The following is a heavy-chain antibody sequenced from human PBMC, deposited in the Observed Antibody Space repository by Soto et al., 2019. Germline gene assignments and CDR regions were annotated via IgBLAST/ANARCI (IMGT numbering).Heavy chain of an antibody. CDR3: AREAGVYGSGSYGMDV. CDR2: ISYDGSDK. V-gene: IGHV3-30-3*01. D-gene: IGHD3-10*01. CDR1: GFTFSSYS. Sequence: QVQLVESGGGVVQPGRSLRLSCAASGFTFSSYSMHWVRQAPGKGLGWVAVISYDGSDKYYADSVKGRFTISRDNSKNTLYLQMNSLRAEDMAVYYCAREAGVYGSGSYGMDVWGQGTTVTVSS. J-gene: IGHJ6*02.